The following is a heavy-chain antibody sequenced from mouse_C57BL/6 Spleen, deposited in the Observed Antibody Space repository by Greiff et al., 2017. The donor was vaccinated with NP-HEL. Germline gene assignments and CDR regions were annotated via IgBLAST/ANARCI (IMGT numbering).Heavy chain of an antibody. CDR3: ARQEDYYGSDAMDY. V-gene: IGHV5-15*01. D-gene: IGHD1-1*01. CDR1: GFTFSDYG. Sequence: EVQGVESGGGLVQPGGSLKLSCAASGFTFSDYGMAWVRQAPRKGPEWVAFISNLAYSIYYADTVTGRFTISRENAKNNLYLEMSSLRSEDTAMYYCARQEDYYGSDAMDYWGQGTSVTVSS. J-gene: IGHJ4*01. CDR2: ISNLAYSI.